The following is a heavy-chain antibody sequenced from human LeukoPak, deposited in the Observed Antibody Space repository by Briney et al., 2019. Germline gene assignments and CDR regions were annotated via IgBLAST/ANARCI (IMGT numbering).Heavy chain of an antibody. CDR3: ARGNGRYFDY. CDR1: GFTFSSYA. Sequence: GGSLRLSCAASGFTFSSYAMHWVRQAPGKGLEYVSAISSNGGSTYYANSVKGRFTISRDNSKNTLYLQMGSLRAEDMAVYYCARGNGRYFDYWGQGTLVTASS. V-gene: IGHV3-64*01. J-gene: IGHJ4*02. CDR2: ISSNGGST. D-gene: IGHD1-1*01.